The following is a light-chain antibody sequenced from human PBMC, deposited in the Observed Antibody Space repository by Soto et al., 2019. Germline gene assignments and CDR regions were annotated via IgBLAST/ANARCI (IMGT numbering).Light chain of an antibody. J-gene: IGLJ3*02. Sequence: QSALTQPRSVSASPGQSVTISCTGTSSDVGGYDYVSWYQQHPGKAPKLMIYDVNKRPSGVPDRFSGSKSGNTAALTISGLQAEDEADYYCCSYAGSYTWVFGGGTKVTVL. CDR2: DVN. CDR1: SSDVGGYDY. V-gene: IGLV2-11*01. CDR3: CSYAGSYTWV.